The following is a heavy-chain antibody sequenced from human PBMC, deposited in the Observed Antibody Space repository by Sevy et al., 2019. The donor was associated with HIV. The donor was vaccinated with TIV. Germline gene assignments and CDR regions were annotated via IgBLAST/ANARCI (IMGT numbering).Heavy chain of an antibody. CDR2: TSGSGGST. CDR1: GITFSSYA. Sequence: GALRLSCAASGITFSSYAMSWVRQAPGKGLELVSATSGSGGSTNYADSVNGRFTIARDNSKNTLYLQMNSLRAEATAVYYCAKAQTNTGGWTFDYWGQGTLVTVSS. D-gene: IGHD6-19*01. V-gene: IGHV3-23*01. J-gene: IGHJ4*02. CDR3: AKAQTNTGGWTFDY.